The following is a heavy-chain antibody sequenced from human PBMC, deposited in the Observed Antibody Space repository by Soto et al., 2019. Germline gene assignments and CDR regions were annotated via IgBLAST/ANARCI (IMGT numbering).Heavy chain of an antibody. Sequence: GGSLRLSCAASGFTFSSYAMSWVRQAPGKGLEWVSAISGSGGSTYYADSVKGRFTISRDNSKNTLYLQMNSLRAEDTAVYYCAKGSGDDYVWGTPTPHSDYWGQGTLVTVYS. J-gene: IGHJ4*02. D-gene: IGHD3-16*01. CDR2: ISGSGGST. V-gene: IGHV3-23*01. CDR3: AKGSGDDYVWGTPTPHSDY. CDR1: GFTFSSYA.